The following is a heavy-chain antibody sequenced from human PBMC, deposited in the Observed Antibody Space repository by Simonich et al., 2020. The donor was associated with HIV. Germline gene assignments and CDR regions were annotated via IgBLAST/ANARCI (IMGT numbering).Heavy chain of an antibody. D-gene: IGHD3-10*01. V-gene: IGHV4-34*01. CDR3: ARIGPDYYRGYYYVDV. CDR1: GGSFTGYY. J-gene: IGHJ6*03. CDR2: INHSGST. Sequence: QVQLQQWGAGLLKPSETLSLICAVYGGSFTGYYWSWIRQPPGRGLEWIGEINHSGSTNYNPSLKSRVTISVDTSKKQISLKVRSVTAADTAVYYCARIGPDYYRGYYYVDVWGKGTTVSVSS.